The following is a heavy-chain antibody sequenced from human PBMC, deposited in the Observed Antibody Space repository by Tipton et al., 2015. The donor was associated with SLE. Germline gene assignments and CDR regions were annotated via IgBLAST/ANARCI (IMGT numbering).Heavy chain of an antibody. J-gene: IGHJ3*02. CDR2: IYYSGST. Sequence: TLSLTCTVSGGSISTYYWSWIRQPPGKGLEWIGYIYYSGSTNYNPSLKSRVTMSLDTSKDQFSLKVNSVTAADTAVYYCARELDTFDIWAKGQWSPSLQ. CDR3: ARELDTFDI. V-gene: IGHV4-59*01. CDR1: GGSISTYY.